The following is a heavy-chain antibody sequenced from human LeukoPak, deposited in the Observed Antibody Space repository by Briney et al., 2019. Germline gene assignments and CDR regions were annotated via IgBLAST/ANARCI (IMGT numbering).Heavy chain of an antibody. D-gene: IGHD3-3*01. CDR3: ARGDDSGYYSYFDY. CDR1: GFTVDSNY. Sequence: GGSLRLSCAASGFTVDSNYLSWVRQAPGKGLEWVSTIYTGGNTYYAASVKGRFTISRDFSKNTVFLHMNSLGAEDTAMYYCARGDDSGYYSYFDYWGQGALVTVSS. CDR2: IYTGGNT. J-gene: IGHJ4*02. V-gene: IGHV3-53*01.